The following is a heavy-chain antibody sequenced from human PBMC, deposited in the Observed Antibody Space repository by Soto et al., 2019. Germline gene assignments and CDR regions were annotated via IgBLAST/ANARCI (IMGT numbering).Heavy chain of an antibody. CDR3: ARRGPGADFDY. CDR1: GFTFSSYA. D-gene: IGHD2-8*02. V-gene: IGHV3-23*01. Sequence: EVQLLDSGGGLVQPGGSLRLSCAASGFTFSSYAMNWVRQAPGKGLEWVSVISGSGDSTYYADSVKGRFTISRDNSKNTLDLQMTSLGSEETAVYCCARRGPGADFDYWGQGTLVTVSS. CDR2: ISGSGDST. J-gene: IGHJ4*02.